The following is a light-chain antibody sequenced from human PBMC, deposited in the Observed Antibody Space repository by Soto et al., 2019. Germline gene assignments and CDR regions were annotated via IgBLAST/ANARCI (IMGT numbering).Light chain of an antibody. V-gene: IGKV4-1*01. CDR3: QQYYSSPRT. J-gene: IGKJ2*01. Sequence: DIVMTQSPDSLAVSLGERATINCKSSQSVLYSSNNKNYLAWYQHTPGQTPKLLIYWASTRESGVPDRFSGSGSGTDFTLTISSLQAEDVAVYYCQQYYSSPRTFGQGTKLEIK. CDR2: WAS. CDR1: QSVLYSSNNKNY.